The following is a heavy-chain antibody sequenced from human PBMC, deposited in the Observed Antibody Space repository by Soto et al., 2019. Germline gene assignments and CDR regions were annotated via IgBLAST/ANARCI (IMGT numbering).Heavy chain of an antibody. D-gene: IGHD2-15*01. Sequence: QVHLVESGGGVVQPGRSLRLSCAASGFTFSAYGMHWVRQAPGRGLEWVAIISHDGSYKAYADSVKGRFTIARDTSKGALYLLLNSLRPDDSALYYCAKDPEGGNDYFDHWGQGTQVTVSS. CDR3: AKDPEGGNDYFDH. CDR2: ISHDGSYK. J-gene: IGHJ4*02. CDR1: GFTFSAYG. V-gene: IGHV3-30*18.